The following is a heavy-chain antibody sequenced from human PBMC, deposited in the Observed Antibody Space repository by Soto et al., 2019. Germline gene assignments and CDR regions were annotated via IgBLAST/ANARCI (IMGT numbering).Heavy chain of an antibody. CDR2: INPNSGGT. CDR3: ARGDIVVVTAMPGGFDY. CDR1: GYTFTGYY. J-gene: IGHJ4*02. Sequence: ASVKVSCKASGYTFTGYYMHWVRQAPGQGLEWMGWINPNSGGTNYAQKFQGWVTMTRDTSISTAYMELSRLRSDDTAVYYCARGDIVVVTAMPGGFDYWGQGTLVTVSS. D-gene: IGHD2-21*02. V-gene: IGHV1-2*04.